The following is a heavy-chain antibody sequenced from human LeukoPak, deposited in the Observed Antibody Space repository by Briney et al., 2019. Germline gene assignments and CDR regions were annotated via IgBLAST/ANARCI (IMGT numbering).Heavy chain of an antibody. CDR1: GFTFSDYY. D-gene: IGHD3-22*01. V-gene: IGHV3-11*01. J-gene: IGHJ1*01. CDR2: ISSSGSTI. CDR3: AREARYYYDSSGYYYGYFQH. Sequence: GGSLRLSCAASGFTFSDYYMSWIRQAPGKGQEWVSYISSSGSTIYYADSVKGRFTISRDNAKNSLYLQMNSLRAEDTAAYYCAREARYYYDSSGYYYGYFQHWGQGTLVTVSS.